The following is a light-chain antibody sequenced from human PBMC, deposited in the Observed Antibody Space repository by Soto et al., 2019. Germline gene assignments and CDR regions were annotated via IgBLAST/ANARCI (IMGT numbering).Light chain of an antibody. Sequence: QSVLTQPASVSGSPGQSITISCTGTSSDVGDYNYVSWYQQHPGKAPKLMIYEVSNRPSGVSNRFSGSKSGNTASLTISGLQGDDEADYYCSSHTSRSTLVFGTGTKVTVL. V-gene: IGLV2-14*01. CDR1: SSDVGDYNY. CDR3: SSHTSRSTLV. J-gene: IGLJ1*01. CDR2: EVS.